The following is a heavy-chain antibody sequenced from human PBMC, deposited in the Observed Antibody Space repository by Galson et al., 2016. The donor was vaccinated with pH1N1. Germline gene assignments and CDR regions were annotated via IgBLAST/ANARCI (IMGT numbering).Heavy chain of an antibody. J-gene: IGHJ4*02. Sequence: SLRLSCAASGFTVSSNYMSWVRQAPGKGLEWVSSISWNSGSIVYADSVKGRFTTSRDNAKNSLYLQMNSLRVEDTALYYCAKDMNLELREGALDYWGQGALVTVSS. D-gene: IGHD1-7*01. V-gene: IGHV3-9*01. CDR2: ISWNSGSI. CDR1: GFTVSSNY. CDR3: AKDMNLELREGALDY.